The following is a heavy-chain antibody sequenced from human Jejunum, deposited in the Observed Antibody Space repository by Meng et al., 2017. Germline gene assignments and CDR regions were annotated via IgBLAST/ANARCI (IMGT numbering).Heavy chain of an antibody. CDR2: SNDSGST. CDR3: ARGNEYSNYGADF. Sequence: QVKLQQWGAGLLKPSETLSLTCAVYGGSISDYYWTWIRQPPGKRLEWIGESNDSGSTNYNPSLKSRVTISVDTSKSQFYLRVSSVTAADTAVYYRARGNEYSNYGADFWGQGTLVTVSS. CDR1: GGSISDYY. J-gene: IGHJ4*02. D-gene: IGHD4-11*01. V-gene: IGHV4-34*01.